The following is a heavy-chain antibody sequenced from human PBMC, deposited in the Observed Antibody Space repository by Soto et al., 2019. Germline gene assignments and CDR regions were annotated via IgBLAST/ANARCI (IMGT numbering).Heavy chain of an antibody. CDR1: GVSISSDNW. Sequence: PSETLSLTCAVSGVSISSDNWWSWVRQSPGKGLEWIGDIYHSGSTNYNPSLKSRVTISVDKSKNQFSLKLSSLTAADTAVYYCASNSYGYIFYGYWGQGTLVTVSS. CDR2: IYHSGST. J-gene: IGHJ4*02. CDR3: ASNSYGYIFYGY. V-gene: IGHV4-4*02. D-gene: IGHD5-18*01.